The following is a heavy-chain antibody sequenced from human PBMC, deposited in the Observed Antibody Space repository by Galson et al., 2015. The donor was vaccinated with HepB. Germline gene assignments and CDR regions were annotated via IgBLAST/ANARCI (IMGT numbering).Heavy chain of an antibody. J-gene: IGHJ5*02. V-gene: IGHV3-33*08. CDR3: ARDQTSRFGELLSLHSAHNWFDP. Sequence: SLRLSCAASGFTFSSYGMHWVRQAPGKGLEWVAVIWYDGSNKYYADSVKGRFTISRDNSKNTLYLQMNSLRAEDTAVYYCARDQTSRFGELLSLHSAHNWFDPWGQGTLVTVSS. CDR1: GFTFSSYG. CDR2: IWYDGSNK. D-gene: IGHD3-10*01.